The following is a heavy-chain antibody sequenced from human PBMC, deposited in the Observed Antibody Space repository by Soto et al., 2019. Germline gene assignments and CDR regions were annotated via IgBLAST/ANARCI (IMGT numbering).Heavy chain of an antibody. D-gene: IGHD4-17*01. CDR1: GGSISSGGYS. Sequence: QLQLQESGSGLVKPSQTLSLTCAVSGGSISSGGYSWSWIRQPPGKGLEWIGYIYDSGATNYNPSLKSRVTIFLDKSKNQFSLTLNPVTAADTAVYYCARGLGDYVYHYYGMDVWGQGTTVTVSS. J-gene: IGHJ6*02. V-gene: IGHV4-30-2*01. CDR2: IYDSGAT. CDR3: ARGLGDYVYHYYGMDV.